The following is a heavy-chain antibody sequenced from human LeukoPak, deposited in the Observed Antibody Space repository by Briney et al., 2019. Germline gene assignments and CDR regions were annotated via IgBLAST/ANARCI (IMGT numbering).Heavy chain of an antibody. D-gene: IGHD3-22*01. Sequence: PSQTLSLTCTVSGCSISSGGYYWSWLRQPAGKGLEWIGRIYNSGSTNYNPSLKSRVTISVDTSKNQFSLKLSSVTAADTAVYYCARATPFYYDSSGFLNQDYWGQGTLVTVSS. V-gene: IGHV4-61*02. J-gene: IGHJ4*02. CDR3: ARATPFYYDSSGFLNQDY. CDR2: IYNSGST. CDR1: GCSISSGGYY.